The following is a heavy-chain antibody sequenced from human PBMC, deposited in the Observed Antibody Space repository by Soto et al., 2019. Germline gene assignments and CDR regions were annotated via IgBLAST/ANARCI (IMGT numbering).Heavy chain of an antibody. CDR1: GGSISSYY. D-gene: IGHD6-13*01. J-gene: IGHJ6*02. Sequence: QVQLQESGPGLVKPSETLSLTCTVSGGSISSYYWSWIRQPPGKGLEWIGYIYYSGSTNYNPSLKGRVTISVDTSKNQFSLKLSSVTAADTAVYYCAREGVSSSWYNYYGMDVWGQGTTVTVSS. CDR3: AREGVSSSWYNYYGMDV. CDR2: IYYSGST. V-gene: IGHV4-59*01.